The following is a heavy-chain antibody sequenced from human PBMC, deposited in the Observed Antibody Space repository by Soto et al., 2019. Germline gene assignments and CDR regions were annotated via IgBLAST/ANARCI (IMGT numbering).Heavy chain of an antibody. Sequence: ASVKVSCKASGGTFSSYAISWVRQAPGQGLEWMGGIIPIFGTANYAQKFQGRVTITADESTSTAYMELSSRRSEDTAVYYCARGYCISTSCYYYYGMDVWGQGTTVTVSS. D-gene: IGHD2-2*01. CDR3: ARGYCISTSCYYYYGMDV. J-gene: IGHJ6*02. CDR2: IIPIFGTA. CDR1: GGTFSSYA. V-gene: IGHV1-69*13.